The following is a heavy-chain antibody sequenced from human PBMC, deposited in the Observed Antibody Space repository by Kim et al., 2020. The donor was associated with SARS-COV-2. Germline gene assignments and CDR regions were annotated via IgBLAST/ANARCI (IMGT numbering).Heavy chain of an antibody. Sequence: SETLSLTCAVYGGSFSGYYWSWIRQPPGKGLEWIGEINHSGSANYNPSLKSRVTISVDTSKNQFSLKLSSVTAADTAVYYCARGRWLVPNWFDPWGQGTLVTVSS. V-gene: IGHV4-34*01. CDR2: INHSGSA. CDR1: GGSFSGYY. D-gene: IGHD6-19*01. J-gene: IGHJ5*02. CDR3: ARGRWLVPNWFDP.